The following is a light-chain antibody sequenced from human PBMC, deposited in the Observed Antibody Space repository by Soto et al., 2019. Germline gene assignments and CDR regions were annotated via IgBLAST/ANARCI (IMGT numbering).Light chain of an antibody. J-gene: IGKJ1*01. CDR3: QQYYTTPWT. CDR1: QSVSSN. CDR2: GAS. Sequence: EIVMTQSPATLSVSPGVRATLSCRASQSVSSNLAWYQQKPGQAPRLLIYGASTRATGIPARFSGSGSGTEFTLTISSLQAEDVAVYYCQQYYTTPWTFGQGTKVDIK. V-gene: IGKV3-15*01.